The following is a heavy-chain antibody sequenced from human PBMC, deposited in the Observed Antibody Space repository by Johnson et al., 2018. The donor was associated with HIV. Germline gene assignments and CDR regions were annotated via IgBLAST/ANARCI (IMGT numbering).Heavy chain of an antibody. D-gene: IGHD3-16*01. J-gene: IGHJ3*02. V-gene: IGHV3-11*04. CDR1: GFTFSDYY. CDR2: ISSSGSTI. CDR3: AKPPSMGADAFDI. Sequence: QVQLVESGGGVVQPGRSLRLSCAASGFTFSDYYMSWIRQAPGKGLEWVSYISSSGSTIYYADSVQGRFTISRDNSNKTVYLQMNSLGPEDTAVYYCAKPPSMGADAFDIWGQGTMVTVSS.